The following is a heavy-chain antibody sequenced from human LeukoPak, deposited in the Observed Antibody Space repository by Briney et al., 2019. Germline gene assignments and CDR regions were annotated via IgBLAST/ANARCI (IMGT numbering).Heavy chain of an antibody. CDR2: IHQSGST. CDR1: GGSIRSNNW. D-gene: IGHD5-12*01. V-gene: IGHV4-4*02. J-gene: IGHJ6*02. Sequence: SETLSLTCTVSGGSIRSNNWWSWVRQSPDKGLEWIGEIHQSGSTNYNPSLESRVTVSIDRSKNQFYLRVNSVTAADTAKYYCARDKVLSGHDVNYAMDVWGQGTTVSVSS. CDR3: ARDKVLSGHDVNYAMDV.